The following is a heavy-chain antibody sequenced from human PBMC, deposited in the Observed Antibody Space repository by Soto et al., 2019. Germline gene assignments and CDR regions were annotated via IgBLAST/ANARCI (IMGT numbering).Heavy chain of an antibody. CDR1: GFSLSTSGVA. V-gene: IGHV2-5*02. CDR2: IYWDDDK. J-gene: IGHJ5*02. CDR3: AHRPPERGLATFDP. Sequence: QITLKESGPTLVKPTQTLTLTCTFSGFSLSTSGVAVGWIRQPPGKALEWLALIYWDDDKRYSPSLKSRLTLXXXTXXTQVVLTMTNMDPVDTATYYCAHRPPERGLATFDPWGQGTLVTVSS. D-gene: IGHD1-1*01.